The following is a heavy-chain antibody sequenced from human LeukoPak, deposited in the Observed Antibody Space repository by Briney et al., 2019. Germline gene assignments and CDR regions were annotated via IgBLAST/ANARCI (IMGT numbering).Heavy chain of an antibody. CDR3: ARHKRIEVRATTCQPMAV. V-gene: IGHV3-7*01. D-gene: IGHD1-1*01. CDR1: GFTFSDHW. Sequence: GGSLRLSCGASGFTFSDHWMSWVRLTPGKGLEWVANIRYDGNEKLFLDSVKGRFTISRDNARNSLLLQMDSLKAEDTAVYYCARHKRIEVRATTCQPMAVGGQGTTVTVSS. J-gene: IGHJ6*02. CDR2: IRYDGNEK.